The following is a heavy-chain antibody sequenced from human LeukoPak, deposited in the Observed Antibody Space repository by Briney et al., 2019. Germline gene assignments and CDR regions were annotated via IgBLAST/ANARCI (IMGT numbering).Heavy chain of an antibody. V-gene: IGHV1-2*02. J-gene: IGHJ4*02. D-gene: IGHD1-14*01. CDR1: GYTFTGYY. CDR2: INPNSGGT. CDR3: ARDHLSGGFDY. Sequence: ASVKVSCKASGYTFTGYYMHWVRQAPGQGLEWMGWINPNSGGTNYAQKFQGRVTMTRDTSISTAYMELSSLRSEDTAVYYCARDHLSGGFDYWGQGTPVTVSS.